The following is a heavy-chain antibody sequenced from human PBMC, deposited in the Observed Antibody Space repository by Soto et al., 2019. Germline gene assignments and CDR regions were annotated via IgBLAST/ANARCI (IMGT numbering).Heavy chain of an antibody. CDR3: AASTYYYDSSGYYPEGFDI. CDR2: IVVGSGNT. J-gene: IGHJ3*02. V-gene: IGHV1-58*01. CDR1: GFTFTSSA. Sequence: ASVKVSCKASGFTFTSSAVQWVRQARGQRLEWIGWIVVGSGNTNYAQKFQERVTITRDMSTSTAYMELSSLRSEDTAVYYCAASTYYYDSSGYYPEGFDIWGQGTMVTVSS. D-gene: IGHD3-22*01.